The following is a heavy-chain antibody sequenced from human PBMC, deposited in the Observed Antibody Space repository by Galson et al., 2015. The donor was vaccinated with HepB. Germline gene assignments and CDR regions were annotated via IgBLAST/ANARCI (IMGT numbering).Heavy chain of an antibody. D-gene: IGHD3-3*01. CDR3: ARRFLEYGVFDY. V-gene: IGHV3-74*01. Sequence: SLRLSCAASGFTFSSYWMHWVRQAPGKGLVWVSRINSDGSSTSYADSVKGRFTISRDNAKNTLHLQMNSLRAEDTAVYYCARRFLEYGVFDYWGQETLVTVSS. CDR1: GFTFSSYW. CDR2: INSDGSST. J-gene: IGHJ4*02.